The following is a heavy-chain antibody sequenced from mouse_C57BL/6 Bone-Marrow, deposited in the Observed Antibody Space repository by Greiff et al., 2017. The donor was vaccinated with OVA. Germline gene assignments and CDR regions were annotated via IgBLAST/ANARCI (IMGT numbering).Heavy chain of an antibody. V-gene: IGHV1-50*01. J-gene: IGHJ2*01. Sequence: QVQLQQPGAELVKPGASVKLSCKASGYTFTSYWMQWVKQRPGQGLEWIGEIDPSDSYTNYNQKFQGKATLTVDTSSSTAYMQLSSLTSEDSAVYYCARDSFDYWGQGTTLTVSS. CDR1: GYTFTSYW. CDR2: IDPSDSYT. CDR3: ARDSFDY.